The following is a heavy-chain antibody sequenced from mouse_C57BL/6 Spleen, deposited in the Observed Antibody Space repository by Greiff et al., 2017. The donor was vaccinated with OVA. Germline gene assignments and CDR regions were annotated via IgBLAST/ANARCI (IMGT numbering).Heavy chain of an antibody. V-gene: IGHV1-82*01. CDR3: APGSSYGNY. J-gene: IGHJ2*01. CDR2: IYPGDGDT. CDR1: GYAFSSSW. Sequence: QVQLKESGPELVKPGASVKISCQASGYAFSSSWMNWVKQRPGKGLEWIGRIYPGDGDTNYNGKFKGKATLTADKSSSTAYMQLSSLTSEDSAVYFCAPGSSYGNYWGQGTTLTVSS. D-gene: IGHD1-1*01.